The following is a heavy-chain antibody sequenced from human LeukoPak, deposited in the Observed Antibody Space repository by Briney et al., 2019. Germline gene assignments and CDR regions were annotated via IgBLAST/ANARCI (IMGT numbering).Heavy chain of an antibody. CDR2: INPNSGGT. D-gene: IGHD3-22*01. CDR3: AREGSMIVAPRGAFDI. J-gene: IGHJ3*02. Sequence: GASVKVSCKASGYTFTSYGISWVRQAPGQGLEWMGWINPNSGGTNYAQKFQGRVTMTGDTSISTAYMELSRLRSDDTAVYYCAREGSMIVAPRGAFDIWGQGTMVTVSS. V-gene: IGHV1-2*02. CDR1: GYTFTSYG.